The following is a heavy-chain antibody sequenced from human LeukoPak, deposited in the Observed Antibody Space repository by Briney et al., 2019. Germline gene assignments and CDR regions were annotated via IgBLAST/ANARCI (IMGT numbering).Heavy chain of an antibody. CDR2: INHSGST. J-gene: IGHJ4*02. Sequence: SETLSLTCAVYGGSFSGYYWSWIRQPPGKGLEWIGEINHSGSTNYNPSLKSRVTISVDTSKNQFSLKLSSVTAADTAVYYCARQDYGDYPDYWGQGTLVTVSS. CDR3: ARQDYGDYPDY. D-gene: IGHD4-17*01. V-gene: IGHV4-34*01. CDR1: GGSFSGYY.